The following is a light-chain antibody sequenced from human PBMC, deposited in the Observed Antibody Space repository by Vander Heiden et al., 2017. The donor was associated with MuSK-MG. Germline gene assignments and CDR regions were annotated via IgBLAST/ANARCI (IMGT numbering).Light chain of an antibody. CDR1: SSDVGGYNY. Sequence: QSALTQPASVSRSPGQSITISCTGTSSDVGGYNYVSWYQQHPGKAPKLMIYEVSNRPSGVSNRFSGSKSGNTASLTISGLQAEDEADYYCISYTSISTYVFGTGTKVTVL. V-gene: IGLV2-14*01. CDR3: ISYTSISTYV. CDR2: EVS. J-gene: IGLJ1*01.